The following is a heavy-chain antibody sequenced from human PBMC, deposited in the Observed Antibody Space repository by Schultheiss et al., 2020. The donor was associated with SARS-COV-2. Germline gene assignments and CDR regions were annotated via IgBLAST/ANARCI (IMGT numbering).Heavy chain of an antibody. Sequence: SETLSLTCTVSGGSISSSSYYWGWIRQPPGKGLEWIGSIYYSGSTYYNPSLKSRVTISVDTSKNQFSLKLSSVTAADTAVYYCARLQAVVATIAFDIWGQGTMVTDSS. V-gene: IGHV4-39*01. CDR3: ARLQAVVATIAFDI. CDR2: IYYSGST. J-gene: IGHJ3*02. CDR1: GGSISSSSYY. D-gene: IGHD5-12*01.